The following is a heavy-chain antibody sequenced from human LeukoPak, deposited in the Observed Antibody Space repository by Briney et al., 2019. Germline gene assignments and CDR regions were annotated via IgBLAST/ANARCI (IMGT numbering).Heavy chain of an antibody. CDR1: GFTFSDYC. V-gene: IGHV3-11*04. CDR3: ARRASGYYYGHGPDY. Sequence: PGGSLRLSWAASGFTFSDYCMSWIRQAPGKGLEWVSYISSSGSTIYYADSVKGRFTISRDNAKNSLYLQMNSLGAEDTAVYYCARRASGYYYGHGPDYWGQGTLVTVSS. CDR2: ISSSGSTI. J-gene: IGHJ4*02. D-gene: IGHD3-22*01.